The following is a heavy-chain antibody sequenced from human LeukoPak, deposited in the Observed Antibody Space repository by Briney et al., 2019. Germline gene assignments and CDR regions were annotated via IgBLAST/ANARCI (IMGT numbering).Heavy chain of an antibody. Sequence: GESLKISLKGPGYSFKRYWIGWVRQIPGKGLAWMGINYPGESDTRYSPSFQGQVTISVDKSISTAYLQWSSLKASDTAMYYCARRGDGSRFYGMDVWGQGTTVTVPS. CDR2: NYPGESDT. CDR1: GYSFKRYW. D-gene: IGHD5-24*01. V-gene: IGHV5-51*01. CDR3: ARRGDGSRFYGMDV. J-gene: IGHJ6*02.